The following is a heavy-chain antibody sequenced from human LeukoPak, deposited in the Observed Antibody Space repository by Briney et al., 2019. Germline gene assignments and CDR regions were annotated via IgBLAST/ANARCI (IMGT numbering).Heavy chain of an antibody. D-gene: IGHD2-21*01. J-gene: IGHJ4*02. Sequence: SETLSLTCAVYGGSFSGYYWSWIRQPPGKGLEWIGEINHSGSTNYNPSLKSRLIISVDTSKNQFSLNLKSVTAADTAVYYRARPLHMAAFDYWGQGTLVTVSS. CDR1: GGSFSGYY. CDR2: INHSGST. V-gene: IGHV4-34*01. CDR3: ARPLHMAAFDY.